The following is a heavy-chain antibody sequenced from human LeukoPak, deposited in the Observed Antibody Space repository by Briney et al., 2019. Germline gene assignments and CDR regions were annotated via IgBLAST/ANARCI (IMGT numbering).Heavy chain of an antibody. CDR2: IRDSVSDT. J-gene: IGHJ4*02. CDR1: GFTFSSYG. CDR3: AKRGPYSSSSFHFDY. D-gene: IGHD6-6*01. V-gene: IGHV3-23*01. Sequence: GGSLRLSCAVSGFTFSSYGMSWVRQAPGKGMEWVSAIRDSVSDTYYADPVKVRFTISKNNSKNTLYLRMNSQRADDTSVCYCAKRGPYSSSSFHFDYWGQGTLVTFSS.